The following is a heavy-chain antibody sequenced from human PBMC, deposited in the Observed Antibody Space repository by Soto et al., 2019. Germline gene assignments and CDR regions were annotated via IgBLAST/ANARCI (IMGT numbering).Heavy chain of an antibody. CDR3: ARGDVLYSSSADYYYYMDV. CDR1: GYTFTSYD. V-gene: IGHV1-8*01. J-gene: IGHJ6*03. Sequence: ASVKVSCKASGYTFTSYDINWVRQATGQGLEWMGWMNPNSGNTGYAQKFQGRVTMTRNTSISTAYMELSSLRSEDTAVYYCARGDVLYSSSADYYYYMDVWGKGTTVTVSS. CDR2: MNPNSGNT. D-gene: IGHD6-13*01.